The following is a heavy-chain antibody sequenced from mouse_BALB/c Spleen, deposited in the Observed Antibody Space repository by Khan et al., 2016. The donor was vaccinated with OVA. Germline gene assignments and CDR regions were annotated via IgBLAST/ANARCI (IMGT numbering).Heavy chain of an antibody. CDR1: GYTFTDYS. Sequence: QIQLVQSGPELKKPGETVKISCKASGYTFTDYSMHWVKQAPGKGLKWMGWINTETGEPTYADDFKGRFAFSLETSASTAYLQINNLKNEDTATYVGVRHEADYRFAYWGQGTLVTVSA. CDR3: VRHEADYRFAY. D-gene: IGHD2-13*01. V-gene: IGHV9-2-1*01. J-gene: IGHJ3*01. CDR2: INTETGEP.